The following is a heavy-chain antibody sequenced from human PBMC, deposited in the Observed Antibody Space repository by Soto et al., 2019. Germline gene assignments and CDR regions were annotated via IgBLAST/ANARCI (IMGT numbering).Heavy chain of an antibody. Sequence: ASVKVSCKASGGTFISYAISWVRQAPGQGLEWMGGIIPIFGTANYAQKFQGRVTITADESTSTAYMELSSLRSEDTAVYYCAYLPDTYYYDSSGYQSVSSYWGQGTPVTVSS. J-gene: IGHJ4*02. CDR1: GGTFISYA. CDR3: AYLPDTYYYDSSGYQSVSSY. CDR2: IIPIFGTA. V-gene: IGHV1-69*13. D-gene: IGHD3-22*01.